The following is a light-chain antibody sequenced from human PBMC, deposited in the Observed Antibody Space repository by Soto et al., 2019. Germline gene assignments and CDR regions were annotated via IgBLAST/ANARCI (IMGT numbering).Light chain of an antibody. CDR2: GAS. V-gene: IGKV3-15*01. Sequence: EIVLTQSPATLSVSPGERATLSCRASQSVNSDLAWYQKKPGQAPRLLIYGASIRATGIAPRFSGSGSGTEFTLTISSLQSEDFAVYYCQHYNIWSPMTFGQGTRVEIK. CDR1: QSVNSD. CDR3: QHYNIWSPMT. J-gene: IGKJ1*01.